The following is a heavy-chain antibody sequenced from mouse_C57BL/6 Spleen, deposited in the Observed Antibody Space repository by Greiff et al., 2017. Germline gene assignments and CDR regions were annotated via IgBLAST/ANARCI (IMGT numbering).Heavy chain of an antibody. CDR2: IYPGDGDT. D-gene: IGHD1-1*01. CDR1: GYAFSSSW. V-gene: IGHV1-82*01. CDR3: ASDYYCGSDSFDY. J-gene: IGHJ2*01. Sequence: VQLQQSGPELVKPGASVKISCKASGYAFSSSWMNWVKQRPGKGLEWIGRIYPGDGDTNYNGKFKGKATLTADKSSSTAYMQLSSLTSEDSAVYFCASDYYCGSDSFDYWGQGTTLTVSS.